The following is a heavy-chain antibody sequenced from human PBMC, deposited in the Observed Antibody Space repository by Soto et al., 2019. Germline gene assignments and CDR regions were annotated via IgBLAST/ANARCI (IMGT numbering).Heavy chain of an antibody. J-gene: IGHJ3*02. CDR3: ARLIVGATTNAFDI. Sequence: ASVKVSCKASGYTFTSYYMHWVRQAPGQGLEWMGIINPSGGSTNYAQKFQGRVTITADKSTSTAYMELSSLRSEDTAVYYCARLIVGATTNAFDIWGQGTMVTVSS. D-gene: IGHD1-26*01. CDR1: GYTFTSYY. V-gene: IGHV1-46*01. CDR2: INPSGGST.